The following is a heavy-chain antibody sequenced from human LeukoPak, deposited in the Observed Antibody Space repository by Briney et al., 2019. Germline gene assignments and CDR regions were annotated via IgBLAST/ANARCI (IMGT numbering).Heavy chain of an antibody. Sequence: GALRLSCAASGFTFSSYSMNWVRQAPGRGLEWVSSISSSSSYIYYADSVKGRFTISRDNAKNSLYLQMNSLRADDTAVYFCARRGTDASFSFFDVWGQGTMVTVSS. D-gene: IGHD1-1*01. V-gene: IGHV3-21*01. CDR2: ISSSSSYI. CDR1: GFTFSSYS. CDR3: ARRGTDASFSFFDV. J-gene: IGHJ3*01.